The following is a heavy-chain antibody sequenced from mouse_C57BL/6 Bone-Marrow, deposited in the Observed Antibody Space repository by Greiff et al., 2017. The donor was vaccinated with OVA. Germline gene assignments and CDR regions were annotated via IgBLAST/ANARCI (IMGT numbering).Heavy chain of an antibody. V-gene: IGHV1-72*01. CDR3: PITTVVATDAMDY. CDR1: GYTFTSYW. D-gene: IGHD1-1*01. CDR2: IDPSSGGT. J-gene: IGHJ4*01. Sequence: QVQLQQPGAELVKPGASVKLSCKASGYTFTSYWMHWVKQRPGRGLEWIGRIDPSSGGTKYNEKFKSKATLTVDKPSSTAYMQLSSLTSEDSAVYYCPITTVVATDAMDYWGQGTSVTVSA.